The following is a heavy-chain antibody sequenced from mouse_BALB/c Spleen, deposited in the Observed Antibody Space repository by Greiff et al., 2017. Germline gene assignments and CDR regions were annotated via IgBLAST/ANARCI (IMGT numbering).Heavy chain of an antibody. CDR3: ARSSYYYGSSYYYFDY. CDR1: GFAFSSYD. Sequence: EVKLVESGGGLVKPGGSLKLSCAASGFAFSSYDMSWVRQTPEKRLEWVAYISSGSSTIYYADTVKGRFTISRDNPKNTLFLQMTSLRSEDTAMYYCARSSYYYGSSYYYFDYGGQGTTRTVSA. CDR2: ISSGSSTI. D-gene: IGHD1-1*01. V-gene: IGHV5-12-1*01. J-gene: IGHJ2*01.